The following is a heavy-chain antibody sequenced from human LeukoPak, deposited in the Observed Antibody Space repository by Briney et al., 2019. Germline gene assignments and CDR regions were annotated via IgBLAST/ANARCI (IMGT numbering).Heavy chain of an antibody. CDR3: ARDLVAGTTTGAFDI. D-gene: IGHD6-19*01. Sequence: GGSLRLXCAASGFTFDDYGMSWVRQAPGKGLEWVSGINWNGGSKGYADSVKGRFTISRDNAKNSLYLQMNSLRAEDTALYYCARDLVAGTTTGAFDIWGQGTMVTVSS. J-gene: IGHJ3*02. CDR2: INWNGGSK. V-gene: IGHV3-20*04. CDR1: GFTFDDYG.